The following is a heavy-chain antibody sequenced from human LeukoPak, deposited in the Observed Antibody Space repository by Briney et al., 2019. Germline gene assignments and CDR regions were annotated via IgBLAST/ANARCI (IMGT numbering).Heavy chain of an antibody. D-gene: IGHD6-19*01. Sequence: GGSLRLSCAASGFTFSNHAMSWVRQAPGKGLEWVSGISGSSHMSHYADSVKGRFTVSRDNSKNILYLQMSSLRVDDTAVYYCAKNPKPWLPKTNFDYWGQGRLGTVSS. V-gene: IGHV3-23*01. CDR2: ISGSSHMS. J-gene: IGHJ4*02. CDR1: GFTFSNHA. CDR3: AKNPKPWLPKTNFDY.